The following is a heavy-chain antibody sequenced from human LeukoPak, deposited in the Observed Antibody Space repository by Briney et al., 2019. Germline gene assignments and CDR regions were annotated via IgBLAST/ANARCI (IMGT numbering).Heavy chain of an antibody. D-gene: IGHD3-10*01. V-gene: IGHV5-51*01. Sequence: GESLKISCKGSAYTFTTYWIGWVRQMPGKGLEWMGIIYPGDSDTRYSPSFQGQVTISADKSISTAYLQWSSLKASDTAMYYCARALYGSGSYFDHWGQGTLVTVPS. J-gene: IGHJ5*02. CDR2: IYPGDSDT. CDR1: AYTFTTYW. CDR3: ARALYGSGSYFDH.